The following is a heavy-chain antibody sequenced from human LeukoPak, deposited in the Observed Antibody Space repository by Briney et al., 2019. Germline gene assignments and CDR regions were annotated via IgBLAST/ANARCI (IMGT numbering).Heavy chain of an antibody. V-gene: IGHV3-48*03. D-gene: IGHD3-10*01. CDR2: ISSSGSSI. Sequence: GGSLRLSCTASGFTFSSYEMNWVRQAPGKGLEWVSYISSSGSSIYYADSVKGRFTISRDNAKNSLYLQMNSLRAEDTAVYHCVRQYYYGSGSYLWAPDYWGQGTLVTVSS. CDR1: GFTFSSYE. CDR3: VRQYYYGSGSYLWAPDY. J-gene: IGHJ4*02.